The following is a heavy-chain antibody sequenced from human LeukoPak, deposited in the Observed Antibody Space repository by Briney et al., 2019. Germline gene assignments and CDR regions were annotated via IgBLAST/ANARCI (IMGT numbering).Heavy chain of an antibody. Sequence: PGGSLRLSCAASGFLFSNYWMGWVRQAPGKGLEWVANIKPDGAEKYYVNSLKGRFTISRDNAKNSLYLQMNSLRVEDTAVYYCARGGNSSWDYWGQGALVTVSS. D-gene: IGHD6-6*01. CDR2: IKPDGAEK. CDR1: GFLFSNYW. J-gene: IGHJ4*02. CDR3: ARGGNSSWDY. V-gene: IGHV3-7*01.